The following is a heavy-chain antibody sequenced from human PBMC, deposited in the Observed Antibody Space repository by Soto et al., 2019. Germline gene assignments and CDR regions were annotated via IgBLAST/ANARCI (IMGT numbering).Heavy chain of an antibody. J-gene: IGHJ4*02. CDR2: ISAYNGNT. V-gene: IGHV1-18*01. CDR3: ARDAYYYGSGSSPGY. Sequence: QVQLVQSGAEVKKPGASVKVSCKASGYTFTSYGISWVRQAPGQGLEWMGWISAYNGNTNYAQKLQGRVTMTTDTSKXTAYMELRSLRSDDTAVYYCARDAYYYGSGSSPGYWGQGTLVTVSS. D-gene: IGHD3-10*01. CDR1: GYTFTSYG.